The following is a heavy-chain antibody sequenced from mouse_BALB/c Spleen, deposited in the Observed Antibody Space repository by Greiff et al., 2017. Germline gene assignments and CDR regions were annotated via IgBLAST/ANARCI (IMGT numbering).Heavy chain of an antibody. CDR3: ARLYYPYWYLDV. CDR1: GFAFSSYD. V-gene: IGHV5-12-1*01. Sequence: EVQLQESGGGLVKPGGSLKLSCAASGFAFSSYDMSWVRQTPEKRLEWVAYISSGGGSTYYPDTVKGRFTISRDNAKNTLYLQMSSLKSEDTAMYYCARLYYPYWYLDVWGAGTTVTVSA. J-gene: IGHJ1*01. D-gene: IGHD1-1*01. CDR2: ISSGGGST.